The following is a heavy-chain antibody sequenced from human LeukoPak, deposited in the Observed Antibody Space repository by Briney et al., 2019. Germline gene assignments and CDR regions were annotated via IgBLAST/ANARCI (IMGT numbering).Heavy chain of an antibody. CDR3: AKDVLRFLEWSHFDY. Sequence: PGGSLRLSCAASGFTFSSYAMSWVRQAPGKGLEWVSAISGSGGSTYYADSVKGRFTISRDNSKNTLYLQMNSLRAEDTAVYYCAKDVLRFLEWSHFDYWGQGTLVTVSS. D-gene: IGHD3-3*01. CDR1: GFTFSSYA. J-gene: IGHJ4*02. CDR2: ISGSGGST. V-gene: IGHV3-23*01.